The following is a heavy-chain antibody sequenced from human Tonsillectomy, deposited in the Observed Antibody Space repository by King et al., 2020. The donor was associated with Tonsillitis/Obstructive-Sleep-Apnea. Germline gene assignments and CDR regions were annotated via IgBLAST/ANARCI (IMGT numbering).Heavy chain of an antibody. J-gene: IGHJ4*02. Sequence: QLVQSGGGLVQPGGSLRLSCAASGFPFSSYAMSWVRQAPGKGLEWVSGITGSGDSTYYADSVKGRFTVSRDNSKNTLFLQMNSLRAEDTALYYCAKDKGIDYWGQGPLVTVSS. CDR3: AKDKGIDY. CDR2: ITGSGDST. CDR1: GFPFSSYA. V-gene: IGHV3-23*04.